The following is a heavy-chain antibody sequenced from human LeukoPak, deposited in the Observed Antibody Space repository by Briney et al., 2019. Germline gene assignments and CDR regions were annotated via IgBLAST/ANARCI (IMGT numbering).Heavy chain of an antibody. CDR3: ARGVPKEMSVYDWNYVKYYYYYMDV. J-gene: IGHJ6*03. V-gene: IGHV3-30*01. D-gene: IGHD1-7*01. Sequence: DSVKGRFTISKDNSKNTLYLQMNSLRAEDTAVYYCARGVPKEMSVYDWNYVKYYYYYMDVWGKGTTVTVSS.